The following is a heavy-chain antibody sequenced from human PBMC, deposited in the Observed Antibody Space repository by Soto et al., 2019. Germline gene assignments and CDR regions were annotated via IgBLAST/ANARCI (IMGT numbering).Heavy chain of an antibody. J-gene: IGHJ3*02. Sequence: GASVKVSCKASGYTFTSYAMHWVRQAPGQRLEWMGWINAGNGNTKYSQKIQGRVTITRDTSASTAYMELSSLRSEDTAVFYCARGGGQTRWVAAIGFAFDIWGQGTMVTVSS. CDR2: INAGNGNT. D-gene: IGHD2-15*01. CDR3: ARGGGQTRWVAAIGFAFDI. CDR1: GYTFTSYA. V-gene: IGHV1-3*01.